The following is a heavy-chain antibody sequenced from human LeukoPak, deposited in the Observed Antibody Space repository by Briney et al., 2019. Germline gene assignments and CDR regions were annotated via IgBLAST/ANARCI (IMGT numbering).Heavy chain of an antibody. CDR1: GVSISSHY. CDR3: ARDGGSSSSLVNWFDP. D-gene: IGHD6-6*01. J-gene: IGHJ5*02. V-gene: IGHV4-59*11. Sequence: PSETLSLTCTVSGVSISSHYWSWLRQPPGKGLEWIGYIYYSGSTNYNPSLKSRVTISVDTSKNQFSLKLSSVTAADTAVYYCARDGGSSSSLVNWFDPWGQGTLVTVSS. CDR2: IYYSGST.